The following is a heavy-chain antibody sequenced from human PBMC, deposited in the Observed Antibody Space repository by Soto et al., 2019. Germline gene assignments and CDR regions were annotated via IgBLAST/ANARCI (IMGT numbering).Heavy chain of an antibody. V-gene: IGHV3-33*06. CDR3: AKARIMMILDRFDP. CDR1: GFQFRNYA. D-gene: IGHD3-16*01. Sequence: QVQLVESGGGVVQPGKSLRLSCAASGFQFRNYAIHWVRQAPGKGLEWLAVIWFDGSKKYYADSVKGRFTISRDNSKNTVYRHMNSLPAHSSGVIYCAKARIMMILDRFDPWGHGTLVSVSS. J-gene: IGHJ5*02. CDR2: IWFDGSKK.